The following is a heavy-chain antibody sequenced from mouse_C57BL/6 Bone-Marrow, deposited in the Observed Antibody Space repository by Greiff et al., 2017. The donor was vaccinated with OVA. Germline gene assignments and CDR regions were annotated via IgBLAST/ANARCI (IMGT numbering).Heavy chain of an antibody. CDR1: GFSLSTFGMG. V-gene: IGHV8-8*01. CDR3: AFTTVVAPYWYFDV. J-gene: IGHJ1*03. Sequence: QVTLKVSGPEILQPSQTLSLTCSFSGFSLSTFGMGVGWIRQPSGKGLEWLAHIWWDDDKYYNPALKSRLTISKDTSKNQVFLKIANVDTADTATYYCAFTTVVAPYWYFDVWGTGTTVTVSS. D-gene: IGHD1-1*01. CDR2: IWWDDDK.